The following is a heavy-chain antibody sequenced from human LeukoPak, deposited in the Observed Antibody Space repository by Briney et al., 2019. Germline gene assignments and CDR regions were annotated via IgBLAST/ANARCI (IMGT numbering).Heavy chain of an antibody. Sequence: PGGSLRLSCAASGFIYSSYGMSWVRQAPGKGLEWVSAISGSGGSTYYADSVKGRFTISRDNSKNTLYLQMNSLRAEDTAVYYCAKPASYCSSTSCSPFDYWGQGTLVTVSS. D-gene: IGHD2-2*01. CDR1: GFIYSSYG. J-gene: IGHJ4*02. V-gene: IGHV3-23*01. CDR2: ISGSGGST. CDR3: AKPASYCSSTSCSPFDY.